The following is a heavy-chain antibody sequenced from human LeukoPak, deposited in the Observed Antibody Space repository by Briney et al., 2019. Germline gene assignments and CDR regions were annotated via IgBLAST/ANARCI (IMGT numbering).Heavy chain of an antibody. D-gene: IGHD2-2*02. CDR3: ARDVVVPAAIGIVASTFDY. J-gene: IGHJ4*02. Sequence: GASVKVSCKASGYTFTGYYMHWVRQAPGQGLEWMGWINPNSGGTNYAQKFQGRVTMTRDTSISTAYMELSRPRSDDTAVYYCARDVVVPAAIGIVASTFDYWGQGILVTVSS. CDR2: INPNSGGT. CDR1: GYTFTGYY. V-gene: IGHV1-2*02.